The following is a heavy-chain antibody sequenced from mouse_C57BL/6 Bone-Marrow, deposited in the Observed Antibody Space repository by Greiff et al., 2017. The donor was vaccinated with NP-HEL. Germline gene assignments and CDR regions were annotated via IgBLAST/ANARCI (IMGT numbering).Heavy chain of an antibody. Sequence: QVQLQQPGAELVKPGASVKLSCKASGYTFTSYWMHWVKQRPGQGLEWIGMIHPNSGSTNYNEKFKSKATLTVDKSSSTAYMQLSSLTSEDSAVYYCAREEALRWGFANWGQGTLVTVSA. CDR1: GYTFTSYW. V-gene: IGHV1-64*01. CDR2: IHPNSGST. D-gene: IGHD1-1*01. CDR3: AREEALRWGFAN. J-gene: IGHJ3*01.